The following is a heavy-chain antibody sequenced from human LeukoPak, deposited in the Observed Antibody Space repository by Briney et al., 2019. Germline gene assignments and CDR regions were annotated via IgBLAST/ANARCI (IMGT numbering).Heavy chain of an antibody. Sequence: SETLSLACTVSGGSISSGGYFWNWIRQHPGKGLEWIGYIFYSGSTSYNPSLQSRVIISMDMSKNQFSLKLSSVTAADTAIYYCARDRASRESDDAFDIWGQGTMVAVSS. CDR1: GGSISSGGYF. D-gene: IGHD5-24*01. CDR2: IFYSGST. CDR3: ARDRASRESDDAFDI. V-gene: IGHV4-31*03. J-gene: IGHJ3*02.